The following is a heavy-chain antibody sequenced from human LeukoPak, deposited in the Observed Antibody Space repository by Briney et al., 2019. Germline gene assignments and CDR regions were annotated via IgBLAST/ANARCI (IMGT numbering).Heavy chain of an antibody. CDR1: GYTFTSYG. Sequence: ASVKVSCKASGYTFTSYGISWVRQAPGQGLEWMGWISAYNGNTNYAQKLQGRVTMTTDTSTSTAYMELRSLRSDDTAVYYCARDFLSYYDFWSGNDYWGQGTLVTVSS. CDR3: ARDFLSYYDFWSGNDY. J-gene: IGHJ4*02. CDR2: ISAYNGNT. D-gene: IGHD3-3*01. V-gene: IGHV1-18*01.